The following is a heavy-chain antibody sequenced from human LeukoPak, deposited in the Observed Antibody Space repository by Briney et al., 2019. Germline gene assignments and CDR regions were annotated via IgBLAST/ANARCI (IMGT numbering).Heavy chain of an antibody. Sequence: GGSLRLSCAASGFTFSNAWMSWVRQAPGKGLEWVGRIKSKTDGGTTDYAAPVKGRFSISRDDSKNTLYLQMNSLKTEDTAIYYCTTAMKNTVTTAHYWGQGTLVTVSS. CDR3: TTAMKNTVTTAHY. CDR1: GFTFSNAW. D-gene: IGHD4-11*01. CDR2: IKSKTDGGTT. J-gene: IGHJ4*02. V-gene: IGHV3-15*01.